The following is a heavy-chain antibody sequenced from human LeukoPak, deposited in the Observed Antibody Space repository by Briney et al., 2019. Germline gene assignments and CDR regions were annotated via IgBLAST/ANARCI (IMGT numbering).Heavy chain of an antibody. J-gene: IGHJ4*02. Sequence: PGGSLRLSCAASGFTFSSYAMSWVRQAPGKGLEWVSSISSSSNYIYYADSVKGRFTISRDNAKNSLYLQMNSLRAEDTAVYYCARDFEVGAPTGAGGYWGQGTLVTVSS. D-gene: IGHD1-26*01. V-gene: IGHV3-21*01. CDR1: GFTFSSYA. CDR3: ARDFEVGAPTGAGGY. CDR2: ISSSSNYI.